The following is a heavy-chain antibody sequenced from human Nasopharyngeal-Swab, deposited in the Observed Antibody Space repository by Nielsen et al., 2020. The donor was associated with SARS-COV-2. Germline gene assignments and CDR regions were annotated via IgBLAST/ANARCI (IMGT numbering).Heavy chain of an antibody. V-gene: IGHV1-2*06. CDR1: GYTFTGYY. CDR2: INPNSGGT. Sequence: ASVKVSCKASGYTFTGYYMHWVRQAPGQGLEWMGRINPNSGGTNYAQKFQGRVTTTRDTSISTAYMELSRLRSDDTAVYYCAREQIAARATNYGMDVWGQGTTVTVSS. J-gene: IGHJ6*02. CDR3: AREQIAARATNYGMDV. D-gene: IGHD6-6*01.